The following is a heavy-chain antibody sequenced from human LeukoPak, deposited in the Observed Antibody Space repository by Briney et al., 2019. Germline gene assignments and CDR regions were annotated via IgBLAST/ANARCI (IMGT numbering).Heavy chain of an antibody. CDR1: GGSFSGYY. D-gene: IGHD3-22*01. J-gene: IGHJ4*02. CDR2: INHSGST. CDR3: ARSNYYDSSGYYFDY. Sequence: SETLSLTCAVYGGSFSGYYWSWIRQPPGKGLEWIGEINHSGSTNYNPSLKSRVTISADTSKNQFSLKLSSVTAADTAVYYCARSNYYDSSGYYFDYWGQGTLVTVSS. V-gene: IGHV4-34*01.